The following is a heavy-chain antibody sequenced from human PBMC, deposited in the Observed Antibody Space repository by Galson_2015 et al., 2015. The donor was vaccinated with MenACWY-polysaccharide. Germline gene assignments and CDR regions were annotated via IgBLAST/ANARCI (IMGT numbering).Heavy chain of an antibody. Sequence: SLRLSCAVSGTSFRSYAMHWVRQAPGKGLEWVAVVSYDGNSQKYAEAVKGRFTISKDNSKKTVYLQMNSLSPEDTAIYSCARDGCSSTNCHDYYNYYMDVWGRGTTVIVSS. CDR1: GTSFRSYA. CDR2: VSYDGNSQ. J-gene: IGHJ6*03. V-gene: IGHV3-30*04. CDR3: ARDGCSSTNCHDYYNYYMDV. D-gene: IGHD2-2*01.